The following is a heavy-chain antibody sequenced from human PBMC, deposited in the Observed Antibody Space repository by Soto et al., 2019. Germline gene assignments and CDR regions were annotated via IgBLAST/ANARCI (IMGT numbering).Heavy chain of an antibody. CDR2: VYRGDSDT. Sequence: PGEALKISWKGSGYSFTTYWIAWVRQMPGRGLELMGIVYRGDSDTRYSPSFQGQGTISAYKCISTAYLQWSSLKASDTAMYYCARSIIECSSTSSTWEIDXWGQGTLVTVSX. D-gene: IGHD2-2*01. V-gene: IGHV5-51*01. CDR3: ARSIIECSSTSSTWEIDX. J-gene: IGHJ4*02. CDR1: GYSFTTYW.